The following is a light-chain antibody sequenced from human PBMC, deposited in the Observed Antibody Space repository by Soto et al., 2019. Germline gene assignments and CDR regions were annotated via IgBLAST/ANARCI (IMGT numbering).Light chain of an antibody. V-gene: IGKV2-28*01. CDR2: LGS. CDR1: QSLLHSNGYNY. J-gene: IGKJ2*01. Sequence: DIVMTQSPLSLPVTPGEPASISCRSSQSLLHSNGYNYLDWYLQKPGQSPHLLIYLGSNRASGVPDRFSGSGSGTNFTLKVSRVEAEDVGVYYCMQALLTPRTFGQGTKLEIK. CDR3: MQALLTPRT.